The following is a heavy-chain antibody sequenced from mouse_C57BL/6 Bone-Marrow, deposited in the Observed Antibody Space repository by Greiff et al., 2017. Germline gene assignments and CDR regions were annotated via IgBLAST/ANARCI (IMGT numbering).Heavy chain of an antibody. Sequence: QVQLQQPGAELVKPGASVKMSCKASGYTFTRYWITWVKQRPGQGLEWIGDIYPGSGSTTYNEKFKSKATMTVDTASSTAYMQLSSLTSEDSAVYYCASQEGTVDWYFDFWGSGTTVTVSA. D-gene: IGHD1-1*01. V-gene: IGHV1-55*01. CDR3: ASQEGTVDWYFDF. CDR2: IYPGSGST. J-gene: IGHJ1*01. CDR1: GYTFTRYW.